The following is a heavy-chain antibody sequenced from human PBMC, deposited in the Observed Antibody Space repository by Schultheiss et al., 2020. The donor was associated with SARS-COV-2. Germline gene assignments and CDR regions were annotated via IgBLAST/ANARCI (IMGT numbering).Heavy chain of an antibody. CDR1: GFTFSSYS. CDR3: ARDPRGAYDSSGYCDY. CDR2: ISTTSSYI. D-gene: IGHD3-22*01. J-gene: IGHJ4*02. V-gene: IGHV3-21*01. Sequence: GESLKISCAASGFTFSSYSLNWVRQAPGKGLECVSSISTTSSYIYYADSVKGRFTVSRDNAKNSLYLQMSSLRAEDTAVYYCARDPRGAYDSSGYCDYWGQGTLVTVSS.